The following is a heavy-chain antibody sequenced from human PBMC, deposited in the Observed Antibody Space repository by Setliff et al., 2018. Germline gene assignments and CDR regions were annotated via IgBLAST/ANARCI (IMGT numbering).Heavy chain of an antibody. CDR3: ARLPPLHTPMALTFDY. Sequence: SETLSLTCTVSGGSINTYWSWIRQPPGKGLEWIGYIKYSGNTNYNPSLKSRATISVDTSKNQFSLELRSVTAADTAVYYCARLPPLHTPMALTFDYWGQGTLVTAPQ. D-gene: IGHD5-18*01. J-gene: IGHJ4*02. CDR1: GGSINTY. CDR2: IKYSGNT. V-gene: IGHV4-59*08.